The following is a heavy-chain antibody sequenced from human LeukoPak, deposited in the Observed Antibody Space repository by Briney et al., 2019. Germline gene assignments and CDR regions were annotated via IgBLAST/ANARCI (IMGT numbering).Heavy chain of an antibody. CDR2: IYSDGST. V-gene: IGHV3-53*05. CDR3: TDAVAG. CDR1: GFSVSNNY. D-gene: IGHD4-23*01. Sequence: GGSLRLSCAASGFSVSNNYVTWVRQPPGKGLEWVSVIYSDGSTYYADSVKGRLTISRDDSKNTLYLQMNSLRVEDTALYYCTDAVAGWGQGTLVTVSS. J-gene: IGHJ4*02.